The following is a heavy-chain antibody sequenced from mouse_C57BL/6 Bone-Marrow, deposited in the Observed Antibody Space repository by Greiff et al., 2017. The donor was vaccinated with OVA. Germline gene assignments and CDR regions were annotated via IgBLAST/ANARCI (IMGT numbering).Heavy chain of an antibody. CDR3: ARAIVNLRDLAMDY. D-gene: IGHD2-12*01. CDR2: IDPSDGET. V-gene: IGHV1-52*01. CDR1: GYTFTSYW. Sequence: QVQLQQPGAELVKPGASVKMSCKASGYTFTSYWMHWVKQRPIQGLEWIGNIDPSDGETHYNQKFKDKATLTVNKSSSTAYMQLSSRTSEDSAVDDCARAIVNLRDLAMDYWGQGTSVTVSS. J-gene: IGHJ4*01.